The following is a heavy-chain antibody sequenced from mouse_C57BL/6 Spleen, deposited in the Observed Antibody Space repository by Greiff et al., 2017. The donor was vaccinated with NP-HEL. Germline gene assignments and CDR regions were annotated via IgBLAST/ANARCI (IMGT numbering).Heavy chain of an antibody. V-gene: IGHV1-26*01. CDR2: INPNNGGT. CDR3: ARSTYYGYSWFAY. J-gene: IGHJ3*01. D-gene: IGHD2-9*01. CDR1: GYTFTDYY. Sequence: EVKLQQSGPELVKPGASVKISCKASGYTFTDYYMNWVKQSHGKSLEWIGDINPNNGGTSYNQKFKGKATLTVDKSSSTAYMELRSLTSEDSAVYYCARSTYYGYSWFAYWGQGTLVTVSA.